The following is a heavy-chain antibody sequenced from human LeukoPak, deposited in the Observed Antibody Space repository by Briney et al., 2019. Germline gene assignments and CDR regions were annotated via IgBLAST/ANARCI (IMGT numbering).Heavy chain of an antibody. J-gene: IGHJ4*02. CDR1: GFTFGDYA. D-gene: IGHD3-3*01. CDR2: IRSKSYGGTT. CDR3: SRGEITIFGVGIFDY. V-gene: IGHV3-49*03. Sequence: GGFLRLSCTASGFTFGDYAMSWFRQAPGKGLEWVSFIRSKSYGGTTEYAASVKGKFTLSRDDSKSIAYLQMNSLKTEDTAVYYCSRGEITIFGVGIFDYWGQGTLVTVSS.